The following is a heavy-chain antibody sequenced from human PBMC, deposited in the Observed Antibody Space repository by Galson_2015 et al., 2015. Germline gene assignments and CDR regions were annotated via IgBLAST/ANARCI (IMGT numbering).Heavy chain of an antibody. CDR2: IYYNGNT. D-gene: IGHD2-21*02. Sequence: SETLSLTCTVSGASISSYYWSWIRQPPGKGLEWIGYIYYNGNTKYHPSLRSRVTMSVDTSKSQFSLKLSSVTAADAAVYYCARGSYCGGNCFYYFDSWGQGTLITVSS. CDR3: ARGSYCGGNCFYYFDS. V-gene: IGHV4-59*01. J-gene: IGHJ4*02. CDR1: GASISSYY.